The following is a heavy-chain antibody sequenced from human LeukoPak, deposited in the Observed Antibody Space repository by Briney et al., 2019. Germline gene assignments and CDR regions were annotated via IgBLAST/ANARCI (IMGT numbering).Heavy chain of an antibody. J-gene: IGHJ3*02. D-gene: IGHD6-19*01. CDR2: INAGNGNT. Sequence: ASVKVSCKASGYTFTSYGISWVRQAPGQRLEWMGWINAGNGNTKYSQKFQGRVTITRDTSASTAYMELSSLRSEDTAVYYCARRLRIAVAATYAHDAFDIWGQGTMVTVSS. V-gene: IGHV1-3*01. CDR3: ARRLRIAVAATYAHDAFDI. CDR1: GYTFTSYG.